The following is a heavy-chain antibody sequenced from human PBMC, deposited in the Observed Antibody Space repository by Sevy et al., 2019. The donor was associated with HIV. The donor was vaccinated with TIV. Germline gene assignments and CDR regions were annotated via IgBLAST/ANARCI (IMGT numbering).Heavy chain of an antibody. D-gene: IGHD2-21*02. Sequence: SETLSLTCTVSGGSISSSSYYWGWIRQPPGKGLEWIGSIYYSGSTYYNPSLKSRVTISVDTSKNQFSLKLSSVTAADTAVYYCARHFLRYCGGDCPYYFDYWGQGTLVTVSS. CDR2: IYYSGST. V-gene: IGHV4-39*01. CDR1: GGSISSSSYY. CDR3: ARHFLRYCGGDCPYYFDY. J-gene: IGHJ4*02.